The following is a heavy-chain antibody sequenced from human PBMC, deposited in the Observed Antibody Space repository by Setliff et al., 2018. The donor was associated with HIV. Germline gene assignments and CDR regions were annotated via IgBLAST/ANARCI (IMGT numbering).Heavy chain of an antibody. V-gene: IGHV3-11*06. CDR2: ISSSSSYT. D-gene: IGHD6-13*01. CDR1: GFTFSDYY. J-gene: IGHJ6*02. Sequence: GGSLRLSCAASGFTFSDYYMGWIRQAPGKGLEWVSYISSSSSYTNYADSVKGRFTISRENAKNSLYLQMNSLRAEDTAVYYCARDCRVGWVFTYGMDVWGQGTLVTVSS. CDR3: ARDCRVGWVFTYGMDV.